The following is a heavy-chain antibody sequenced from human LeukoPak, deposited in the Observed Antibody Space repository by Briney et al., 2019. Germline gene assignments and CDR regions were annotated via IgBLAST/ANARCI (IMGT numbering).Heavy chain of an antibody. CDR1: GFTFSTYW. CDR3: ARERQNKDFWSGGDY. D-gene: IGHD3-3*01. V-gene: IGHV3-7*01. CDR2: IKQDGSEK. Sequence: GGSLRLSCAAPGFTFSTYWMSWVRQAPGKGLEWVANIKQDGSEKYYVDSVKGRFTISRDNAKNSLYLQMNSLRAEDTAVYYCARERQNKDFWSGGDYWGQGTLVTVSS. J-gene: IGHJ4*02.